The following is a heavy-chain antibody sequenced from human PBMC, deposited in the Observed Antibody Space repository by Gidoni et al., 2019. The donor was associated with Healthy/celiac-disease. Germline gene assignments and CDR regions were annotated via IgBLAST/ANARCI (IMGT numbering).Heavy chain of an antibody. J-gene: IGHJ4*02. CDR2: IRSKAYGGTT. Sequence: EVQLVESGGGLVQPRRSLRLSCTASGFTFGAYAMGWVLQAPGKGRGWVGFIRSKAYGGTTEYAASVKVRFTISRDDSKSIAYLQMNSLKTEDTAVYYCTRVVTGESGGYFDYWGQGTLVTVSS. V-gene: IGHV3-49*04. D-gene: IGHD7-27*01. CDR3: TRVVTGESGGYFDY. CDR1: GFTFGAYA.